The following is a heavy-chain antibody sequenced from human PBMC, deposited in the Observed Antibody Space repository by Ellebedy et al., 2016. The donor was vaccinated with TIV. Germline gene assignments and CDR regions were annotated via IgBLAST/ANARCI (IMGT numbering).Heavy chain of an antibody. D-gene: IGHD6-19*01. V-gene: IGHV3-30*02. Sequence: PGGSLRLSCVASGFSFSTHGMRWVRQAPGKGLEWVAFKRFDGRMEYNGDSVKGRFIISRDLSKNTLYLQMTRLTSEDTGIYYCTRETNPPPGALAGTGFDCWGQGTLVIVSS. CDR2: KRFDGRME. CDR1: GFSFSTHG. J-gene: IGHJ4*02. CDR3: TRETNPPPGALAGTGFDC.